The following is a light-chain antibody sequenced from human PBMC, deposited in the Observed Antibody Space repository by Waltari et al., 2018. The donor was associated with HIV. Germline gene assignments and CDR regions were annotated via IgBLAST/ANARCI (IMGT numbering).Light chain of an antibody. V-gene: IGKV3-15*01. CDR3: QQYDYWPPWT. Sequence: EVLLTQSPATLSVSPGYRPTLSCRAGQSVRTNLAWYQQRPGQPPRLLIYGASTRATGIAARFSGSGSGTEFTLTINSLQSEDYAVYYCQQYDYWPPWTFGQGTKVEMK. CDR1: QSVRTN. CDR2: GAS. J-gene: IGKJ1*01.